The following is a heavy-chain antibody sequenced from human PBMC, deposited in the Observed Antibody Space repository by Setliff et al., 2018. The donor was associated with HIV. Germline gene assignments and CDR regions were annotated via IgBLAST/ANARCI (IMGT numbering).Heavy chain of an antibody. V-gene: IGHV1-69*13. Sequence: GASVKVSCKASGSTFSSYAISWVRQAPGQGLEWMGGIIPIFGTANYAQKFQGRVTITADESTSTAYMELSSLRSEDTAVYYCARSDYDYVWGSYRYYFDYWGQGTLVTVSS. J-gene: IGHJ4*02. CDR3: ARSDYDYVWGSYRYYFDY. CDR1: GSTFSSYA. D-gene: IGHD3-16*02. CDR2: IIPIFGTA.